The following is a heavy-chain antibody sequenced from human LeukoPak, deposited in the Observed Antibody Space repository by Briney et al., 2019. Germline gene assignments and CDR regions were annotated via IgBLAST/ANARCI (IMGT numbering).Heavy chain of an antibody. CDR1: GGSISSYY. D-gene: IGHD4-23*01. Sequence: SETLSLTCTVSGGSISSYYWSWIRQPPGKGLEWIGYVYYSGTANYNPSLKSRVIISVDTSKNQFSLKLSPVIAADTAVYYCARVGVDYSGNIIKYYFDYWGQGTLVTVSS. CDR3: ARVGVDYSGNIIKYYFDY. CDR2: VYYSGTA. J-gene: IGHJ4*02. V-gene: IGHV4-59*01.